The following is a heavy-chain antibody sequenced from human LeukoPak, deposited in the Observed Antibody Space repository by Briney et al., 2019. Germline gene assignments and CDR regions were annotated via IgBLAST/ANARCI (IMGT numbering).Heavy chain of an antibody. CDR1: GGTFSSYT. CDR3: ARGGLGGPAAHFDY. J-gene: IGHJ4*02. V-gene: IGHV1-69*02. CDR2: IIPILGIA. Sequence: SVKVSCKASGGTFSSYTISWVRQAPGQGLEWMGRIIPILGIANYAQKFQGRVTITADKSTSTACMELSSLRSEDTAVYYCARGGLGGPAAHFDYWGQGTLVTVSS. D-gene: IGHD2-2*01.